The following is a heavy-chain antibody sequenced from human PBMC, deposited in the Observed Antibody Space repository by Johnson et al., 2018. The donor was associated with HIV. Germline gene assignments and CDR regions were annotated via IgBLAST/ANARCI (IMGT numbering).Heavy chain of an antibody. CDR1: GFTVSSNY. CDR2: IWYDGSNK. Sequence: QVLLVESGGGLVQPGGSLRLSCSASGFTVSSNYMSWVRQAPGKGLEWVAVIWYDGSNKYYADSVKGRFTISRDNSKNTLYLQMNSLRAEDTAVYYCARVGSLAFDIWGQGTLVTVSS. V-gene: IGHV3-33*08. J-gene: IGHJ3*02. CDR3: ARVGSLAFDI. D-gene: IGHD3-16*01.